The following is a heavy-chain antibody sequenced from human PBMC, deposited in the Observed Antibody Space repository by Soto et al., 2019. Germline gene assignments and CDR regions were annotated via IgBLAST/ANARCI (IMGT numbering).Heavy chain of an antibody. CDR1: GFTFSSYA. D-gene: IGHD6-19*01. CDR2: ISYDGSNK. Sequence: GGSLRLSCAASGFTFSSYAMHWVRQAPGKGLEWVAVISYDGSNKYYADSVKGRFTISRDNSKNTLYLQMNSLRAEDTAVYYCARGWAPGYSSGSFFGYYWGQGTLVTVSS. CDR3: ARGWAPGYSSGSFFGYY. V-gene: IGHV3-30-3*01. J-gene: IGHJ4*02.